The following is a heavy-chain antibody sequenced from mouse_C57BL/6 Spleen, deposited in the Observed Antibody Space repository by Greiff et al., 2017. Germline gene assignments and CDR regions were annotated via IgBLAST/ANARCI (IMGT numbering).Heavy chain of an antibody. V-gene: IGHV7-3*01. CDR2: IRNKANGYTT. Sequence: EVHLVESGGGLVQPGGSLSLSCAASGFTFTDYYMSWVRQPPGKALEWLGFIRNKANGYTTEYSASVKGRFTISRDNSQSILYLQMNALRAEDSATYYCARYRGTGFDYWGQGTTLTVSS. J-gene: IGHJ2*01. CDR1: GFTFTDYY. D-gene: IGHD4-1*01. CDR3: ARYRGTGFDY.